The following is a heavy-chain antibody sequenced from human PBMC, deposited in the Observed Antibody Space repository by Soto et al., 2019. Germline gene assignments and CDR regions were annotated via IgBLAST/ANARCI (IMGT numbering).Heavy chain of an antibody. CDR3: ARPSERGYTYGFIY. Sequence: QVQLVQSGAEVKKPGSSVKVSCKASGGTSSSYGISWVRQAPGQGLEWMGGIIPIFGTPNYAQQFQGRVTITEYESTRTDYMELSSLKSDDTAVYYCARPSERGYTYGFIYWGQGTLVTVSS. CDR1: GGTSSSYG. J-gene: IGHJ4*02. V-gene: IGHV1-69*01. D-gene: IGHD5-18*01. CDR2: IIPIFGTP.